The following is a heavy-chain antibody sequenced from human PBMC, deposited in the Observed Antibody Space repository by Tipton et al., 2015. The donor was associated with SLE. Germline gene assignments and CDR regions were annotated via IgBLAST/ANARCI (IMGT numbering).Heavy chain of an antibody. J-gene: IGHJ4*02. D-gene: IGHD3-9*01. V-gene: IGHV3-66*01. CDR1: GFTVSSNY. CDR3: ARVSYDILF. Sequence: GSLRLSCAASGFTVSSNYMSWVRQAPGKGLEWVSVIYSGGSTYYADSVKGRFTISRGNAKNSLYLQMNSLRAEDTAVYYCARVSYDILFWGQGTLVTVSS. CDR2: IYSGGST.